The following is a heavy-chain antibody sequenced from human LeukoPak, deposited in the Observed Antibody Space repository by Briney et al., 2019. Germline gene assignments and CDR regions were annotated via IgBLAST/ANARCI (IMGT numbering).Heavy chain of an antibody. D-gene: IGHD3-22*01. CDR1: GFTFSSYS. V-gene: IGHV3-48*02. J-gene: IGHJ3*02. CDR2: ISSTSNSI. CDR3: ARGVNAFDI. Sequence: GGSLRLSCAASGFTFSSYSMNWVRQAPGKGLEWVSYISSTSNSISYADSLKGRFTIPRDNAKNSLFLQMNSLRDEDTALYYCARGVNAFDIWGQGTMVTVSS.